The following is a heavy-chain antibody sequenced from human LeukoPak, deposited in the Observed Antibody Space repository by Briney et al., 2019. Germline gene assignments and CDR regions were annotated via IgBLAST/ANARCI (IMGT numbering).Heavy chain of an antibody. J-gene: IGHJ4*02. CDR3: ARVRGWELLEDFDY. V-gene: IGHV1-2*02. CDR2: INHNSGGT. CDR1: GYTFTAHY. Sequence: ASVKVSCKASGYTFTAHYLHWVRQAPGQGLEWMAWINHNSGGTNYAQKFQGRVTMTRDTSISTAYMELSRLRSDDTAVYYCARVRGWELLEDFDYWGQGTLVTVSS. D-gene: IGHD1-26*01.